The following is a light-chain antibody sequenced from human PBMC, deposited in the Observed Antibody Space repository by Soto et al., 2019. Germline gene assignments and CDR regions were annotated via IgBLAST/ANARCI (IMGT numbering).Light chain of an antibody. CDR3: QQYNSQWT. CDR1: QSISSW. Sequence: DIQMTQSPSTLSASVGDRVTITCRASQSISSWLAWYQQKPGKAPKLLIFDVSSLESGVPSRFSGSGSGTEFTLTISSLQPDDFATYFCQQYNSQWTFGQGTKVDNK. CDR2: DVS. J-gene: IGKJ1*01. V-gene: IGKV1-5*01.